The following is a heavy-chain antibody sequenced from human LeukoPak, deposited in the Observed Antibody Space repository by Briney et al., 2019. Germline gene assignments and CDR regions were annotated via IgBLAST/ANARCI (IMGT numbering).Heavy chain of an antibody. Sequence: GGSLRLSCAVSGFTFSSYGMHWVRQAPGKGRGWVAFIRYDGSNKYYADSVKGRFTISRDNSKNTLYLQMNSLRAEDTAVYYCAKEPRWESVHSLDIWGQETMVTVSS. CDR2: IRYDGSNK. CDR1: GFTFSSYG. J-gene: IGHJ3*02. CDR3: AKEPRWESVHSLDI. D-gene: IGHD5-24*01. V-gene: IGHV3-30*02.